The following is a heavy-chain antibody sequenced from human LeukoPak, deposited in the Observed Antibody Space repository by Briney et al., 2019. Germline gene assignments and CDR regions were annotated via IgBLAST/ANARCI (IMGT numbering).Heavy chain of an antibody. V-gene: IGHV3-30*04. J-gene: IGHJ4*02. CDR1: RFTFSSYA. D-gene: IGHD6-19*01. Sequence: NPGRSLRLSCAASRFTFSSYAMHWVRQAPGKGLHWGAAISYDGTNNYYADSVKGPFTISRDNSKNTLYLQMNSLRADDTAVFYCARGPPRPRVIAVAGNFDSWGQGTLVTVSS. CDR2: ISYDGTNN. CDR3: ARGPPRPRVIAVAGNFDS.